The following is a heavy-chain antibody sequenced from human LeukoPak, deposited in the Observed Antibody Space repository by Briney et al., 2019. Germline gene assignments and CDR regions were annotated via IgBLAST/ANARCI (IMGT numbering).Heavy chain of an antibody. D-gene: IGHD2-2*01. CDR1: GFTFDDYG. V-gene: IGHV3-20*04. CDR2: INWNGSST. CDR3: ARGGIYCSSTSCYGDY. J-gene: IGHJ4*02. Sequence: GGSLRLSCAASGFTFDDYGMSWVRQAPGKGLEWVSGINWNGSSTGYADSVKGRFTISRDNAKNSLYLQMNSLRAEDTALYYCARGGIYCSSTSCYGDYWGQGTLVTVSS.